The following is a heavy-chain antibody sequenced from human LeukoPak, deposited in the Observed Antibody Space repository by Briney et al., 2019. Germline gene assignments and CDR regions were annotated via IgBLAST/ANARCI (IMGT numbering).Heavy chain of an antibody. J-gene: IGHJ4*02. CDR1: GGSISSSSYY. V-gene: IGHV4-61*02. Sequence: SETLSLTCTVSGGSISSSSYYWSWIRQPAGKGLEWIGRIYTSVSTNNNPSLKSRVTMSVDTSKNQFSLKLSSVTAADTAVYYCARALAYCGGDCYPLFDYWGQGTLVTVSS. D-gene: IGHD2-21*02. CDR2: IYTSVST. CDR3: ARALAYCGGDCYPLFDY.